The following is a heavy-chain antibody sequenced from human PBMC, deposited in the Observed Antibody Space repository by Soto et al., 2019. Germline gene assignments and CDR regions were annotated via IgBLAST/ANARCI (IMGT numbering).Heavy chain of an antibody. Sequence: SVKVSCKASGGTFSSYAISWVRQAPGQGLEWMGGIIPIFGTANYAQKFQGRVTITADESTSTAYMELSSLRSEDTAVYYCARDCGGDCLNHVADAFDIWGQGTRVTVSS. J-gene: IGHJ3*02. CDR1: GGTFSSYA. CDR2: IIPIFGTA. CDR3: ARDCGGDCLNHVADAFDI. V-gene: IGHV1-69*13. D-gene: IGHD2-21*02.